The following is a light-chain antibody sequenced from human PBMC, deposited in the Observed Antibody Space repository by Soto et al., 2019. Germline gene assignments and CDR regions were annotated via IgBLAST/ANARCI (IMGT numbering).Light chain of an antibody. CDR2: RNN. Sequence: QSVLTQPPSASGTPGQRVTISCSGRSSKIGSNYVYWYQQLPGTAPKLLIYRNNQRPSGVPDRFSGSKSGTSASLAISVLRSEDGADYYCAAWDDSLSGLVVFGGGTKRTVL. J-gene: IGLJ2*01. CDR1: SSKIGSNY. CDR3: AAWDDSLSGLVV. V-gene: IGLV1-47*01.